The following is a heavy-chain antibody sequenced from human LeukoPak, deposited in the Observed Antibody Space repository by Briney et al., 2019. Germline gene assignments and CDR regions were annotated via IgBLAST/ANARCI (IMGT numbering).Heavy chain of an antibody. CDR1: GFSLSTSAVG. V-gene: IGHV2-5*01. CDR2: IYWNDDN. J-gene: IGHJ4*02. D-gene: IGHD3-3*01. Sequence: SGPTLVNPTQTLTLTCTFSGFSLSTSAVGVGWIRQPPGKALEWLTLIYWNDDNRYSPSLKSRLTITKDTSKNQVVLTMTNMDPVDTATYYCAHSPYYDSWSGYPPFDYWGQGTLVTVSS. CDR3: AHSPYYDSWSGYPPFDY.